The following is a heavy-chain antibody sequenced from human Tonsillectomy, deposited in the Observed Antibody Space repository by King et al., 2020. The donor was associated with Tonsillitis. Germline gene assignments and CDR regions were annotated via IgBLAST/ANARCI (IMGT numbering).Heavy chain of an antibody. CDR3: ARDSHYYDSSGYYYDFDF. J-gene: IGHJ4*02. CDR2: INTYKGNT. Sequence: QLVPSGAEVKKPGASVRVSCKASGYTFANYGITWVRQAPGQGLEWMGWINTYKGNTNYAQKLQGRVTMTTDTSTRTAYMELRSLRSDDTAVYYCARDSHYYDSSGYYYDFDFWGQGTLVIVSS. CDR1: GYTFANYG. V-gene: IGHV1-18*01. D-gene: IGHD3-22*01.